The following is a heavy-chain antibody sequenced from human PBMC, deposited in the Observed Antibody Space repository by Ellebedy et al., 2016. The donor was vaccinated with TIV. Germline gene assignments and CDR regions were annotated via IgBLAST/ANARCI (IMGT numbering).Heavy chain of an antibody. Sequence: SLKISXAASGFTFSSYGMHWVRQAPGKGLEWVSGISWNSGSIGYADSVKGRFTISRDNAKNSLYLQMNSLRAEDTALYYCAKDISYSSSWRGYYYYGMDVWGQGTTVTVSS. D-gene: IGHD6-13*01. CDR1: GFTFSSYG. J-gene: IGHJ6*02. CDR3: AKDISYSSSWRGYYYYGMDV. V-gene: IGHV3-9*01. CDR2: ISWNSGSI.